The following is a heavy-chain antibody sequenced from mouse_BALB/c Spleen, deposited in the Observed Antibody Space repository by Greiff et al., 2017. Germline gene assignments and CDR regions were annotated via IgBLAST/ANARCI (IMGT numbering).Heavy chain of an antibody. CDR2: ISSGGSYT. Sequence: EVKLVESGGDLVKPGGSLKLSCAASGFTFSSYGMSWVRQTPDKRLEWVATISSGGSYTYYPDSVKGRFTISRDNAKNTLYLQMSSLKSEDTAMYYCARHDDYGSSYFDYWGQGTTLTVSS. CDR1: GFTFSSYG. CDR3: ARHDDYGSSYFDY. V-gene: IGHV5-6*01. D-gene: IGHD1-2*01. J-gene: IGHJ2*01.